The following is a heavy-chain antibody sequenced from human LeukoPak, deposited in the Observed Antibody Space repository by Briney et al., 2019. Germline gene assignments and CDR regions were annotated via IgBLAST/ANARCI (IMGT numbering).Heavy chain of an antibody. V-gene: IGHV4-59*08. CDR2: IYYSGST. CDR3: ARLGGGYYDSSGYYYFDY. J-gene: IGHJ4*02. CDR1: GGSISSYY. Sequence: KSSETLSLTGTVSGGSISSYYWSWFRQPPGKGLEWIGYIYYSGSTNYNPSLKSRVTISVDTSKNQFSLKLSSVTAADTAVYYCARLGGGYYDSSGYYYFDYWGQGTLVTVSS. D-gene: IGHD3-22*01.